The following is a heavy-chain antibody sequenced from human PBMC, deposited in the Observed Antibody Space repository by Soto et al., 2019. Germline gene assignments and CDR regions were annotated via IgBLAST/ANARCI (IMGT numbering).Heavy chain of an antibody. D-gene: IGHD3-3*02. J-gene: IGHJ6*02. Sequence: PGGSLRLSCAASGFTFSSYTMSWVRQAPGKGLEWVSAISGSGGSTYYADSVKGRFTISRDNSKNTLYLQMNSLRAEDTAVYYCAKDVSGTAPKGRYYYGMDVWGQGTTVTVSS. CDR2: ISGSGGST. CDR1: GFTFSSYT. V-gene: IGHV3-23*01. CDR3: AKDVSGTAPKGRYYYGMDV.